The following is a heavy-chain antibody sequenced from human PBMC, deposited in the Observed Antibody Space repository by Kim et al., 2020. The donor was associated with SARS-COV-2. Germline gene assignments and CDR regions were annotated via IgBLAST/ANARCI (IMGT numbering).Heavy chain of an antibody. CDR1: GFTFSSYA. CDR2: ISGSGGNA. V-gene: IGHV3-23*01. D-gene: IGHD6-19*01. Sequence: GGSLRLSCAASGFTFSSYAMSWVRRAPGKGLEWVSGISGSGGNAYSAGSVKGRFTISRDNYKNTLYLQMNSLRVEDTAIYYCAKDKGDTNGWYENFFDYWGQGTLVIVSS. J-gene: IGHJ4*02. CDR3: AKDKGDTNGWYENFFDY.